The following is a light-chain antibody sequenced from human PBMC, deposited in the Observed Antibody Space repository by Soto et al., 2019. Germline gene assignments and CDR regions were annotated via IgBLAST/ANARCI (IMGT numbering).Light chain of an antibody. V-gene: IGKV3-20*01. CDR1: QSVSSY. Sequence: EIVLTQSPATLSLSPGERATLSCRASQSVSSYLAWYQQKPGRAPRLLIYDASDRATGIPDRFSGSGSGTDFTLTISRLEPEDFAVYYCQQYGSSLWTFGQGTKVDIK. J-gene: IGKJ1*01. CDR2: DAS. CDR3: QQYGSSLWT.